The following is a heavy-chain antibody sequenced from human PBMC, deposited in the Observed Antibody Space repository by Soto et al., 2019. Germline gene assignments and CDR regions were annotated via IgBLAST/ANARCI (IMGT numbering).Heavy chain of an antibody. J-gene: IGHJ6*02. V-gene: IGHV1-46*01. Sequence: ASVKVSCKASGYTFTSYYMHWVRQAPGQGLEWMGIINPSGGSTSYAQKFQGRVTMTRDTSTSTVYMELSSLRSEDTAVYYCAREVPAAISSVVANYYYYYGMDVWGQGTTVTVSS. CDR1: GYTFTSYY. D-gene: IGHD2-2*01. CDR2: INPSGGST. CDR3: AREVPAAISSVVANYYYYYGMDV.